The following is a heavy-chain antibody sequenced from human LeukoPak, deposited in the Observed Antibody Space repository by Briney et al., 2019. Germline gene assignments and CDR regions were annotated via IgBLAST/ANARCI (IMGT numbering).Heavy chain of an antibody. CDR1: GFTFSSYG. D-gene: IGHD3-22*01. V-gene: IGHV3-30*18. Sequence: PGRSLRLSCAASGFTFSSYGMHWVRQAPGKGLEWVAAISYDGSNKYYADSVKGRFTISRDNSKNTLYLQMNSLRAEDTAVYYCAYDSSGYYYPLFDYWGQGTLVTVSS. CDR3: AYDSSGYYYPLFDY. J-gene: IGHJ4*02. CDR2: ISYDGSNK.